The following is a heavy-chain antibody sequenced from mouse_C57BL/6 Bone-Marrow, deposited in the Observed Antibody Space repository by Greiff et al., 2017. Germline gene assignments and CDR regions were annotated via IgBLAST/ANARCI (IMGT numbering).Heavy chain of an antibody. CDR2: INPGSGGT. CDR1: GYAFTNYL. D-gene: IGHD1-1*01. V-gene: IGHV1-54*01. Sequence: VHLVESGAELVRPGTSVKVSCKASGYAFTNYLIEWVKQRPGQGLEWIGVINPGSGGTNYNEKFKGKATLTADKSSSTAYMQLSSLTSEDSAVYFCARWGYGSLVLFDYWGQGTTLTVSS. J-gene: IGHJ2*01. CDR3: ARWGYGSLVLFDY.